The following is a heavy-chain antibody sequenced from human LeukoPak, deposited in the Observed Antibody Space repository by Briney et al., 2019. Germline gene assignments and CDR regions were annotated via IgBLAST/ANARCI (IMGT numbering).Heavy chain of an antibody. V-gene: IGHV4-34*01. Sequence: PETLSLTCAVYGGSFSGYYWSWIRQPPEKGLEWIGEINHSGSTNYNPSLKSRVTISVDTSKNQFSLKLSSVTAADTAVYYCARRGSVPAAMPYDYWGQGTLVTVSS. J-gene: IGHJ4*02. CDR2: INHSGST. CDR1: GGSFSGYY. CDR3: ARRGSVPAAMPYDY. D-gene: IGHD2-2*01.